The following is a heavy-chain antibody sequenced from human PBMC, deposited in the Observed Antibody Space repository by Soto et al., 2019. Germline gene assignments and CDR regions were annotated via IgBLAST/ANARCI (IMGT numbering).Heavy chain of an antibody. V-gene: IGHV1-46*03. CDR1: GYTFTIYY. Sequence: GASVKVSCKASGYTFTIYYIRWVRQAPGQGLEWMGIINPSGGSTTYAQKFQGRVTMTRDTSTSTVYMELSSLKTEDTAVYYCTRLEYTSSSWYGFDCWGQGALVTVSS. D-gene: IGHD6-13*01. J-gene: IGHJ4*02. CDR3: TRLEYTSSSWYGFDC. CDR2: INPSGGST.